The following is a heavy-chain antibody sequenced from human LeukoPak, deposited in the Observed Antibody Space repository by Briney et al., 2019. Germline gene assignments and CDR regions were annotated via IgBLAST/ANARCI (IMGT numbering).Heavy chain of an antibody. CDR2: ISGDGGST. D-gene: IGHD3-22*01. CDR3: AQAEGDLSSGYYPYYYYGMDV. J-gene: IGHJ6*02. Sequence: GGSLRLSCAASGFTFDDYAMHRVRQAPRKGLEWVSLISGDGGSTYYADSVKGRFTISRDNSKNSLYLQMNSLRTEDTALYYCAQAEGDLSSGYYPYYYYGMDVWGQGTTVTVSS. V-gene: IGHV3-43*02. CDR1: GFTFDDYA.